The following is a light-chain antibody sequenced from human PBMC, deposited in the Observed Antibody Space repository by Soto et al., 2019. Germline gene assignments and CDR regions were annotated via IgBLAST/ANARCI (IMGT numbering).Light chain of an antibody. CDR3: NSYTSNNTYV. J-gene: IGLJ1*01. CDR1: SSDVGGYNF. CDR2: EVI. Sequence: QSVLTQPASVSGSRGQSITISCTGTSSDVGGYNFVSWYQQHPGKAPKFMIYEVINRPSGVSNRFSGSKSGNTASLTISGLRAEDEADYYCNSYTSNNTYVFGTGTKVTVL. V-gene: IGLV2-14*03.